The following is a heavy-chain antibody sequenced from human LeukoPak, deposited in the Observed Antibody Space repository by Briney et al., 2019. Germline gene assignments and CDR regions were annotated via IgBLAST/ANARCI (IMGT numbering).Heavy chain of an antibody. V-gene: IGHV1-8*01. CDR3: ARGTPTDAYSSGWYW. CDR2: MNPNGGNT. Sequence: GASVKVSCKASGYTFTSYDINWVRQATGQGLEWMGWMNPNGGNTGYAQKFQGRVTMTRNTSISTAYMELSSLRSEDTAVYYCARGTPTDAYSSGWYWWGQGTLVTVSS. J-gene: IGHJ4*02. D-gene: IGHD6-19*01. CDR1: GYTFTSYD.